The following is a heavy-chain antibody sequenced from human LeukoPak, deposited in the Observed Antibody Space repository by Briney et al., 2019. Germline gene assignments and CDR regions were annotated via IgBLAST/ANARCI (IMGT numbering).Heavy chain of an antibody. V-gene: IGHV4-34*01. CDR1: GGSFSGYY. CDR2: INHSGST. J-gene: IGHJ4*02. Sequence: SETLSLTCAVYGGSFSGYYWSWIRQPPGKGLEWIGEINHSGSTNYNPSLKSRVTISVDTSKNQFSLKLSSVTAADTAVYYCARSLAARPFGAARYYFDYWGQGTLVTVSS. CDR3: ARSLAARPFGAARYYFDY. D-gene: IGHD6-6*01.